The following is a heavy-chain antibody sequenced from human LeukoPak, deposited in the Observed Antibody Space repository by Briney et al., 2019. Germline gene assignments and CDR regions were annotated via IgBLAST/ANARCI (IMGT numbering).Heavy chain of an antibody. Sequence: GGSLRLSCAASGFTFSSYTMSWIRQAPGKGLEWVSYISSSGSTIYYADSVKGRFTISRDNAENSLYLQMNSLRAEDTAVYYCARSDYGDYRFDYWGQGTLVTVSS. J-gene: IGHJ4*02. CDR1: GFTFSSYT. V-gene: IGHV3-11*01. D-gene: IGHD4-17*01. CDR3: ARSDYGDYRFDY. CDR2: ISSSGSTI.